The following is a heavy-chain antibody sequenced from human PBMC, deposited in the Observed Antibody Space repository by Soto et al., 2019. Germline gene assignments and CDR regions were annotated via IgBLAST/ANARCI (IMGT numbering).Heavy chain of an antibody. CDR2: ISSSSSYI. D-gene: IGHD3-9*01. Sequence: GGSLRLSCAASGFTFSSYSMNWVRQAPGKGLEWVSSISSSSSYIYYADSVKGRFTISRDNAKNSLYLQMNSLRAEDTAVYYCARDRGVLRYFDWLPQSYYYYGMDVWGQGTTVTVSS. CDR1: GFTFSSYS. J-gene: IGHJ6*02. CDR3: ARDRGVLRYFDWLPQSYYYYGMDV. V-gene: IGHV3-21*01.